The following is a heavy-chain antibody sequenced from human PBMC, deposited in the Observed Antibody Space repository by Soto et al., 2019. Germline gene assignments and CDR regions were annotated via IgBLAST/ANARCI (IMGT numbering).Heavy chain of an antibody. CDR2: VYYSGAT. CDR3: ARDQGYYQNWFAP. V-gene: IGHV4-59*01. D-gene: IGHD2-15*01. Sequence: SETLSLTCTVSGGSFGNYYWSWIRQPPGKGLEWIGYVYYSGATTYHPSLKSRVTISIDTSKNQFFLKLKSVTAADTAVYYCARDQGYYQNWFAPWGQGTLVTVSS. CDR1: GGSFGNYY. J-gene: IGHJ5*02.